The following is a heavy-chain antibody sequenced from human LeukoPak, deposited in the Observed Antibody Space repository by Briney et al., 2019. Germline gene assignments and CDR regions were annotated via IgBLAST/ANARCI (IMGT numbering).Heavy chain of an antibody. CDR1: GFTFSTYW. CDR2: INSDGSST. CDR3: ARENTMIRGVPRGFDI. Sequence: PGGSLRLSCAASGFTFSTYWMHWVRQAPGKGLVWVSRINSDGSSTSYADSVKGRFTISRDNSKNTLYLQMNSLRAEDTAVYYCARENTMIRGVPRGFDIWGQGTMVTVSS. V-gene: IGHV3-74*01. D-gene: IGHD3-10*01. J-gene: IGHJ3*02.